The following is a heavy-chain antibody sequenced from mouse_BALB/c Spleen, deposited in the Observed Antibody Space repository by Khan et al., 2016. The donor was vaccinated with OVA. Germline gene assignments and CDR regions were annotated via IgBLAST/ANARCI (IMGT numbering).Heavy chain of an antibody. V-gene: IGHV9-3-1*01. CDR3: ARPPYFSYVMVY. J-gene: IGHJ4*01. CDR1: GYTFTNYG. CDR2: INTNTGEP. Sequence: QVQLKQSGPELKKPGETVKISCKASGYTFTNYGLNWVKQAPGKGLQWMGWINTNTGEPTYAVDFKGRFAFSLETSASTAYLQINNLKNEETATYFCARPPYFSYVMVYWGQGTSVTVSS. D-gene: IGHD2-10*01.